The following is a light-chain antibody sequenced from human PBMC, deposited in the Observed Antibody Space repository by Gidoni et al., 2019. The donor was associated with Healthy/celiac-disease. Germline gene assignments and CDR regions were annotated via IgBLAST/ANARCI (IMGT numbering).Light chain of an antibody. V-gene: IGKV3-11*01. Sequence: PAPRSWSTVESTARYCGASRSVSSNFAWCQQKPRRAPTLLLYDASNRATGVAARFCGGGSGTKFSLTISSIVHEEFAVYYCRQRNNWLLTFGGGTKVEIK. J-gene: IGKJ4*01. CDR1: RSVSSN. CDR2: DAS. CDR3: RQRNNWLLT.